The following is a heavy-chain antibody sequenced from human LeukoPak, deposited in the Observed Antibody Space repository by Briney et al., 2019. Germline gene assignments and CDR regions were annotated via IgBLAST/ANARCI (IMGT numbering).Heavy chain of an antibody. CDR3: ARDRRDGHNYDFDY. CDR2: IYYSGST. V-gene: IGHV4-59*01. Sequence: SETLSLTCTVSGGSISSYYWSWIRQPPGKGLEWIGYIYYSGSTNYNPSLKSRVTISVDTSKNQFSLKLSSVTAADTAVYYCARDRRDGHNYDFDYWGQGTLVTVSS. J-gene: IGHJ4*02. D-gene: IGHD5-24*01. CDR1: GGSISSYY.